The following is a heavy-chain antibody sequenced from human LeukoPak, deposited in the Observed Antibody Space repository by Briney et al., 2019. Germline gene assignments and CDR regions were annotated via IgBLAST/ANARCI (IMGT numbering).Heavy chain of an antibody. J-gene: IGHJ4*02. V-gene: IGHV4-39*01. CDR2: IYYGGST. CDR3: ARHDIPYSGWYPGPLDY. Sequence: SETLSLTCTVSGGSISSGTYYWGWIRQPPGKGLEWIGSIYYGGSTYYSPSLKSRVTISVDTPKNQISLKLSSVTAADTAVYYCARHDIPYSGWYPGPLDYWGRGTLVTVSS. CDR1: GGSISSGTYY. D-gene: IGHD6-19*01.